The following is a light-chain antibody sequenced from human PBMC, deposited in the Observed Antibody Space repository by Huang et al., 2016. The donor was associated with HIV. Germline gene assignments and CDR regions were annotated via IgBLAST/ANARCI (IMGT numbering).Light chain of an antibody. CDR2: GAS. CDR3: QQSNNWPRT. CDR1: QSVSSN. V-gene: IGKV3-15*01. Sequence: EIVMTQSPATLSVSPGERATLSCRASQSVSSNLAWYQQKPGQAPRRLIYGASTRATGFPARFSGSGSGTEFTLTISSLQSEDFAVYYCQQSNNWPRTFGQGTKLEIK. J-gene: IGKJ2*01.